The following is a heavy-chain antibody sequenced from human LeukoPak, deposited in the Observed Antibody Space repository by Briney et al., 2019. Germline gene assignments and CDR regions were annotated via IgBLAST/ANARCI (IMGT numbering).Heavy chain of an antibody. V-gene: IGHV3-7*03. D-gene: IGHD1-1*01. CDR3: ARLNWNDSY. CDR1: GGSISSSSYY. CDR2: IKVDESEK. J-gene: IGHJ4*02. Sequence: ETLSLTCTVSGGSISSSSYYWAWIRQPPGKGLEWEANIKVDESEKYYVDSVKGRFTISRDNAKNSLYLQMSSLRAEDTAVYYCARLNWNDSYWGQGTLVTVSS.